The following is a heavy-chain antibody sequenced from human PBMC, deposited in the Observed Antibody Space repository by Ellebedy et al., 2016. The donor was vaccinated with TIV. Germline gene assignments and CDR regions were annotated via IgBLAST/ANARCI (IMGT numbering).Heavy chain of an antibody. CDR1: GFSFRSYW. CDR2: MRQDGGDK. J-gene: IGHJ3*02. CDR3: ASDGSYGDYLSPTHAFVI. V-gene: IGHV3-7*01. Sequence: GGSLRLSCATSGFSFRSYWMSWVRQAPWKGLEWVANMRQDGGDKYYVDSVKGRFTISRDNAKSSLFLQMKGLRVDDTAVYFCASDGSYGDYLSPTHAFVIWGQGTMVTVSS. D-gene: IGHD4-17*01.